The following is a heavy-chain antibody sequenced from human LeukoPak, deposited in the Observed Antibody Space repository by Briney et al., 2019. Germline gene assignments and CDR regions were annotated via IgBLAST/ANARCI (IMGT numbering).Heavy chain of an antibody. Sequence: PSETLSLTCAVYGGSFSGYYWSWIRQPPGKGLEWIGSIYYSGSTYYNPSLKSRVTISVDTSKNQFSLKLSSVTAADTAVYYCARHPPVGSSWYLAEQPYYFDYWGQGTLVTVSS. D-gene: IGHD6-13*01. CDR2: IYYSGST. CDR3: ARHPPVGSSWYLAEQPYYFDY. J-gene: IGHJ4*02. V-gene: IGHV4-34*01. CDR1: GGSFSGYY.